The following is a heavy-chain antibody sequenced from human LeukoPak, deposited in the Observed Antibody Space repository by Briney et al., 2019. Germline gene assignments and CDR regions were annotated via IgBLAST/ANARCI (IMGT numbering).Heavy chain of an antibody. Sequence: GGSLRLSCATSGLTFSNYAMSWVRQAPGQGLDWVSSISGSGDNTYYSDSVKGRFTISRDNSKNTLYLQMNSLRAEDTAVYYCARRWLSTFDFWGQGTMVTVSS. CDR2: ISGSGDNT. D-gene: IGHD6-19*01. CDR1: GLTFSNYA. J-gene: IGHJ3*01. V-gene: IGHV3-23*01. CDR3: ARRWLSTFDF.